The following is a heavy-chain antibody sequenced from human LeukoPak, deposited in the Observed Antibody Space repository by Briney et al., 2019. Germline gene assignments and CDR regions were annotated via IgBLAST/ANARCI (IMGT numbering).Heavy chain of an antibody. CDR1: GYTFTNHG. CDR2: ISVYNGNT. J-gene: IGHJ5*02. V-gene: IGHV1-18*01. Sequence: ASEQVSCKASGYTFTNHGINWVRLAPAPGLEWLGLISVYNGNTNYAQQPQGRVTMTIDTSPRTPYMDLTSLRSADTAVYSCARVGMQVGGTPFYWFDPWGEGTLVTVSS. D-gene: IGHD1-26*01. CDR3: ARVGMQVGGTPFYWFDP.